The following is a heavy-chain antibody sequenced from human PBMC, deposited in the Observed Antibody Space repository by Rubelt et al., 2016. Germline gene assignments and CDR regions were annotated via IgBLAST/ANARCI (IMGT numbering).Heavy chain of an antibody. D-gene: IGHD1-26*01. J-gene: IGHJ1*01. CDR2: MYRGDSDT. CDR3: ARLFGGTNYNYFQH. V-gene: IGHV5-51*01. Sequence: EVQLVQFGAEVKKTGESLKSSCQGSGYTFTNYWIGWVRQMLGKGLEWLGVMYRGDSDTRYSPSFQGQVSISADKSISTAYLQWSSLKASDTAMYYCARLFGGTNYNYFQHWGQGTLVTVSS. CDR1: GYTFTNYW.